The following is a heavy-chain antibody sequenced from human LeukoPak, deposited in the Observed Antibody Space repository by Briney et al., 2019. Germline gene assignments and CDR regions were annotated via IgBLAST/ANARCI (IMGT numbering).Heavy chain of an antibody. CDR1: GFTFSSYA. Sequence: GGSLRLSCAASGFTFSSYAMHWVRQAPGKWLEWVAVISYGRSNKFYADSVKGRFTISRDNSKNTLYLQMNSLRAEDTAVYYCAKDVGMIGYCSGGSCYAIDYWGQGTLVTVSS. CDR2: ISYGRSNK. CDR3: AKDVGMIGYCSGGSCYAIDY. V-gene: IGHV3-30*04. D-gene: IGHD2-15*01. J-gene: IGHJ4*02.